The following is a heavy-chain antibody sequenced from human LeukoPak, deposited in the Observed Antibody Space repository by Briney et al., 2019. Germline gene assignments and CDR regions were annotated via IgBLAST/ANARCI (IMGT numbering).Heavy chain of an antibody. D-gene: IGHD3-10*01. Sequence: SVKVSCKASGGTFSSYAISWVRQAPGQGLEWMRRIIPIFGTANYAQKFQGRVTITTDESTSTAYMELSSLRSEDTAVYYCALVWFGDTEAFDIWGQGTMVTVSS. CDR3: ALVWFGDTEAFDI. CDR1: GGTFSSYA. CDR2: IIPIFGTA. J-gene: IGHJ3*02. V-gene: IGHV1-69*05.